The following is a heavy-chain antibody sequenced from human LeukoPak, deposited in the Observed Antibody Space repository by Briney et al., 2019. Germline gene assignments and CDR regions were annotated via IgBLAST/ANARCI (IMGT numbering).Heavy chain of an antibody. J-gene: IGHJ4*02. CDR1: GASISNYY. Sequence: SETLSLTCTVSGASISNYYWNWIRQPPGKGPEWIGYIYYTGSANYNPSLKSRVTTSGDTSKNQFSLNLTSVTAADTAVYYCARCTGVVRGLDYWGQGTLVTVSS. V-gene: IGHV4-59*01. D-gene: IGHD2-21*01. CDR3: ARCTGVVRGLDY. CDR2: IYYTGSA.